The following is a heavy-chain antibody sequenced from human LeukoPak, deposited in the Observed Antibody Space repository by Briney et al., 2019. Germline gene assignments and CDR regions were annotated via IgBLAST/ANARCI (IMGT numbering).Heavy chain of an antibody. CDR1: GSTFSSYA. Sequence: PGGSLRLSCAASGSTFSSYAMSWVRQAPGKGLEWVSAISGSGGSTYYADSVKGRFTIARDNSKNTLYLQMNSLRAEDTAVYYCAAYYDSSGYYRTPFDYWGQGTLVTVST. D-gene: IGHD3-22*01. CDR3: AAYYDSSGYYRTPFDY. J-gene: IGHJ4*02. CDR2: ISGSGGST. V-gene: IGHV3-23*01.